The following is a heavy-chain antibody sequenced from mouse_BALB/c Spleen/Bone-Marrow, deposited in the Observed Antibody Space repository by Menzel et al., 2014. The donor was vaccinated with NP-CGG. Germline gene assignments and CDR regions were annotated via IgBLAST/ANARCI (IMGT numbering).Heavy chain of an antibody. CDR3: TRGRRDAMDY. V-gene: IGHV1S16*01. J-gene: IGHJ4*01. CDR1: GYTFTSYY. Sequence: VQLQQSGAELVKPGASVKLSCKASGYTFTSYYMYWVKPRPGQGLEWIGEINPRNGGTNFNEKFKSKATLTVDKSSSTAYMQLSSLTSEDSAVYYCTRGRRDAMDYWGQGTSATVSS. CDR2: INPRNGGT.